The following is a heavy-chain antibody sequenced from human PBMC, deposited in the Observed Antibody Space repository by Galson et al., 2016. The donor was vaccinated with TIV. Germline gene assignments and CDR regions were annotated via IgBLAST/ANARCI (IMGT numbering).Heavy chain of an antibody. Sequence: QSGAEVKKPGESLKTSCKASGGTFSNYAIRWVRQAPGQGLEWMGRIIPIIGMTNYAKKSQGRLTITADTSTSTAYRELSSLRYEDTAVYYCAKLVVPDTTFDYWGQGTLVTVSS. CDR2: IIPIIGMT. V-gene: IGHV1-69*04. CDR3: AKLVVPDTTFDY. CDR1: GGTFSNYA. J-gene: IGHJ4*02. D-gene: IGHD2-21*02.